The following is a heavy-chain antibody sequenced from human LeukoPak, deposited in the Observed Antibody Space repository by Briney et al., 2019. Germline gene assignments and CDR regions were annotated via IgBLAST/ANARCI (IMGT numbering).Heavy chain of an antibody. Sequence: GGSLRLSCAASGFTFSSYSMNWVRQAPGKGLEWDSSISSSSSYIYYADSVKGRFTISRDNAKNSLYLQMNSLRAEDTAVYYCARDGGYYDYVWGSSFGYYFGYWGQGTLVTVSS. J-gene: IGHJ4*02. CDR2: ISSSSSYI. V-gene: IGHV3-21*01. CDR3: ARDGGYYDYVWGSSFGYYFGY. CDR1: GFTFSSYS. D-gene: IGHD3-16*01.